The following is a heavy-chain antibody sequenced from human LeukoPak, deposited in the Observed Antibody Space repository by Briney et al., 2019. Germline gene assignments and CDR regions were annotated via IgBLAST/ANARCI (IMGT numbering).Heavy chain of an antibody. Sequence: PGGSLRLSCAASGFTFRGYWMYWVRQAPGKGLEWVSVIYSGSSTYYADSVKGRFTISRDNSKNTVYFQMNSLRAEDTAAYYCARATLVNYYGMDVWGQGTTVTVSS. D-gene: IGHD3-10*01. CDR1: GFTFRGYW. V-gene: IGHV3-53*01. CDR3: ARATLVNYYGMDV. CDR2: IYSGSST. J-gene: IGHJ6*02.